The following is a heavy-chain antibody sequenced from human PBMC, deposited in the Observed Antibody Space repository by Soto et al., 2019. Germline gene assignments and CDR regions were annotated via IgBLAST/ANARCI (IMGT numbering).Heavy chain of an antibody. J-gene: IGHJ4*02. CDR2: IDWDDDK. CDR3: ARISPYYDSSGYYYYFDH. Sequence: SGPTLVNPTQTLTLTCTFSGSSLSTSGMRVSWIRQPPGKALEWLARIDWDDDKFYSTSLKTRLTISKDTSKNQVVLTMTNMDPVDTATYYCARISPYYDSSGYYYYFDHWGQGTLVTVSS. D-gene: IGHD3-22*01. CDR1: GSSLSTSGMR. V-gene: IGHV2-70*04.